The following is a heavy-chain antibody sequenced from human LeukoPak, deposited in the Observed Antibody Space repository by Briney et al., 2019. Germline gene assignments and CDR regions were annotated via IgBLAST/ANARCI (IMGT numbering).Heavy chain of an antibody. CDR1: GFTFSNAW. J-gene: IGHJ4*02. D-gene: IGHD1-26*01. CDR3: TTEHTLGKVGAIDY. V-gene: IGHV3-15*01. CDR2: IKSKAVGGTT. Sequence: GGSLRLSCAASGFTFSNAWMSWVRQAPGKGLEWVGRIKSKAVGGTTDHAAPVKDRFTISRDDSKNTLYLQMNSLKTEDTAVYYCTTEHTLGKVGAIDYWGQGTLVTVSS.